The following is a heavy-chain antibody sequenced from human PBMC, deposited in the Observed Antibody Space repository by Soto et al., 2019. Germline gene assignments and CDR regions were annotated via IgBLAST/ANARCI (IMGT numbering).Heavy chain of an antibody. V-gene: IGHV4-59*13. CDR3: ARAHAPTLPFDS. J-gene: IGHJ4*02. Sequence: QVQLQESGPGLVKPSETLSLTCTVSGDSIRNVYWSWIRQPPGKGLEWIGFIYHSGNAKYNPSPKSRVAMSVDSSKNQISLSLNSVTAADSAVYFCARAHAPTLPFDSWGQGTLVTVSS. CDR1: GDSIRNVY. D-gene: IGHD2-2*01. CDR2: IYHSGNA.